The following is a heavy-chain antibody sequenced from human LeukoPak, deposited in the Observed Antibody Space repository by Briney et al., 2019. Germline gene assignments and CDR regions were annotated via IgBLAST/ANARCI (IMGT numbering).Heavy chain of an antibody. D-gene: IGHD6-6*01. CDR2: MNPSSGNT. Sequence: ASVKVSCKASGYTFTSYDINWVRQATGQGLEWMGWMNPSSGNTGYAQKFQGRVTMTRNTSISTAYMELSSLRSEDTAVYYCARWYSSSYSLPEYYYYYYMDVWGKGTTVTVSS. J-gene: IGHJ6*03. V-gene: IGHV1-8*01. CDR1: GYTFTSYD. CDR3: ARWYSSSYSLPEYYYYYYMDV.